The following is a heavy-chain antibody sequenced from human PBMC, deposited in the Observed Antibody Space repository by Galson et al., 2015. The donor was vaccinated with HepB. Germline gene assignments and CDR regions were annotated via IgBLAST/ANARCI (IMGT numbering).Heavy chain of an antibody. CDR3: ARARWGDDY. CDR1: GGSFSGYY. CDR2: INHSGST. D-gene: IGHD4-23*01. J-gene: IGHJ4*02. V-gene: IGHV4-34*01. Sequence: ETLSLTCAVYGGSFSGYYWSWIRQPPGKGLEWIGEINHSGSTNYNPSLKSRVTISVDTSKNQFSLKLSSVTAADTAVYYCARARWGDDYWGQGTLVTVSS.